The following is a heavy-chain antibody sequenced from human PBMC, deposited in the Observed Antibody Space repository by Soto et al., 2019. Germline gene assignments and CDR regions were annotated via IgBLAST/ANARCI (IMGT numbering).Heavy chain of an antibody. D-gene: IGHD3-10*01. J-gene: IGHJ4*01. CDR3: ARGWEYGSGTSYSFDY. CDR2: ISSSSTHI. Sequence: GGSLRLSCAASGFTFSRYTINWVRQAPGKGLEWVASISSSSTHIYFADSVKGRFSISRDNALNSLYLQMTNLRAEDTAVYYCARGWEYGSGTSYSFDYWGHGALVTVSS. V-gene: IGHV3-21*06. CDR1: GFTFSRYT.